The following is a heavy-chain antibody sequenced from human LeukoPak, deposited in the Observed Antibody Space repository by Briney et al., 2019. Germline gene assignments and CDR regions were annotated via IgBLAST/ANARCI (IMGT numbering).Heavy chain of an antibody. Sequence: SETLSLTCTVSGGSISSYYWSWIRQPPGKGLEWIGYIYYSGSTNYNPSLKSRVTTSVDTSKNQFSLKLSSATAADTAVYYCARQRRWLQFSYYYYYYMDVWGKGTTVTISS. CDR2: IYYSGST. J-gene: IGHJ6*03. CDR1: GGSISSYY. D-gene: IGHD5-24*01. V-gene: IGHV4-59*08. CDR3: ARQRRWLQFSYYYYYYMDV.